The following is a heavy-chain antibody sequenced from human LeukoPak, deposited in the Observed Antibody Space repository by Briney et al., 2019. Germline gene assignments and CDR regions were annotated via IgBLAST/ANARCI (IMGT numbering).Heavy chain of an antibody. J-gene: IGHJ6*03. D-gene: IGHD5-18*01. CDR2: IWYDGSNK. Sequence: PGGSLRLSCAASGFTFSSYGMHWVRQAPGKGLEWVAVIWYDGSNKYYADSVKGRFTISRDNSKNTLYLQMNSLRAEDTAVYYCAKVEAAMVRGYYYYYMDVWGKGTTVTVSS. CDR1: GFTFSSYG. CDR3: AKVEAAMVRGYYYYYMDV. V-gene: IGHV3-30*02.